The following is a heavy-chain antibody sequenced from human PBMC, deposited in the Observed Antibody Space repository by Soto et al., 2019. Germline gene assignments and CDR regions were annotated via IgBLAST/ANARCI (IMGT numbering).Heavy chain of an antibody. Sequence: QPGGSLRLSCVASGFTFSSYWMSWVRQAPGKGLEWVANIKQDGSEKYYVDSVKGRFTISGDNAKNSLYLQMNSLRAEDTAVYYCARGIAAAATYYYYGMDVWGQGTTVTVSS. V-gene: IGHV3-7*04. CDR3: ARGIAAAATYYYYGMDV. CDR2: IKQDGSEK. D-gene: IGHD6-13*01. J-gene: IGHJ6*02. CDR1: GFTFSSYW.